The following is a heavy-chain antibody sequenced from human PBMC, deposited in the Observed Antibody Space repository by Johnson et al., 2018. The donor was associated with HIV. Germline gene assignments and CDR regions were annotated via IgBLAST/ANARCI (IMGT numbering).Heavy chain of an antibody. D-gene: IGHD2-2*01. CDR1: GFKFSDYY. CDR2: IRYDGSNK. Sequence: VQLVESGGGLVQPGGSLRLSCAASGFKFSDYYMSWIRQAPGKGLEWVAFIRYDGSNKYYADSLKGRFTISRDNARKSLYLQMNSLRAEDTAVYYCARGGSSTSLDAFDIWGQGTMVTVSS. V-gene: IGHV3-30*02. J-gene: IGHJ3*02. CDR3: ARGGSSTSLDAFDI.